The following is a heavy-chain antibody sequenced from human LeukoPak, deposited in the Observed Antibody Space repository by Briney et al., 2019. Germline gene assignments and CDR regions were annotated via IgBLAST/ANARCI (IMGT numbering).Heavy chain of an antibody. CDR1: GYTFTSYD. CDR2: MNPNSGNT. V-gene: IGHV1-8*01. D-gene: IGHD3-3*01. Sequence: ASVKVSCKASGYTFTSYDINWVRQATGQGLAWMGWMNPNSGNTGYAQKFQGRVTMTRNTSISTAYMELSSLRSEDTAVYYCARGRPDYYDFWSGYYEGFDYWGQGTLVTVSS. J-gene: IGHJ4*02. CDR3: ARGRPDYYDFWSGYYEGFDY.